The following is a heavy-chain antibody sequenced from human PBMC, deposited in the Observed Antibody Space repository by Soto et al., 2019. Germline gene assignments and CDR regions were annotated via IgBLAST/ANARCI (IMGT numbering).Heavy chain of an antibody. CDR3: ARFPAEDIVVVVADERNYGMDV. Sequence: SETLSLTCTVSGGSISSGDYYWSWIRQPPGKGLEWIGYIYYSGSTYCNRSLKSRVTISVDTSKNQFSLKLSSVTAADTAVYYCARFPAEDIVVVVADERNYGMDVWGQGTTVPVSS. CDR1: GGSISSGDYY. V-gene: IGHV4-30-4*01. J-gene: IGHJ6*02. CDR2: IYYSGST. D-gene: IGHD2-15*01.